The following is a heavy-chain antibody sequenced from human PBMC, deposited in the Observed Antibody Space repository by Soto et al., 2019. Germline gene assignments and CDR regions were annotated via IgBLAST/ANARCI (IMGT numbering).Heavy chain of an antibody. Sequence: ASVRVSCKACGYTFTRYYMRWVRQAPGQGLEWMGIINPSGGSTSYAQKFQGRVTMTRDTSTSTVYMELSSLRSEDTAVYYCARTLGPHHMDVWGQGTTVTVSS. CDR2: INPSGGST. J-gene: IGHJ6*02. CDR1: GYTFTRYY. CDR3: ARTLGPHHMDV. V-gene: IGHV1-46*01.